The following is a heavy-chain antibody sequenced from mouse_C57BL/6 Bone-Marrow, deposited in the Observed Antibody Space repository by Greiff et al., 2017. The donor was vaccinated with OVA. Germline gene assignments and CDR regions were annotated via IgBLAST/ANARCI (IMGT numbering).Heavy chain of an antibody. CDR3: ARESFDV. V-gene: IGHV5-16*01. J-gene: IGHJ1*03. CDR1: GFTFSDYY. Sequence: EVQLVESEGGLVQPGSSMKLSCTASGFTFSDYYMAWVRQVPEKGLEWVANINYDGSSTYYLDSLKSRFIISRDNAKNILYLQMSSLKSEDTATYYCARESFDVWGTGTTVTVSS. CDR2: INYDGSST.